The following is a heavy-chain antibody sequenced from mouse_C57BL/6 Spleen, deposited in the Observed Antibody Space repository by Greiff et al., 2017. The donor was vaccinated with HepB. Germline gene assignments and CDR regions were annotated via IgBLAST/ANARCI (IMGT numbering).Heavy chain of an antibody. CDR2: ISSGGSYT. Sequence: EVQLVESGGDLVKPGGSLKLSCAASGFTFSSYGMSWVRQTPDKRLEWVATISSGGSYTYYPDSVKGRFTISRDNAKNTLYLQMSSLKSEDTAMYYCARHVGSNPPFDYWGQSSTLTVSS. D-gene: IGHD2-5*01. CDR1: GFTFSSYG. CDR3: ARHVGSNPPFDY. V-gene: IGHV5-6*01. J-gene: IGHJ2*01.